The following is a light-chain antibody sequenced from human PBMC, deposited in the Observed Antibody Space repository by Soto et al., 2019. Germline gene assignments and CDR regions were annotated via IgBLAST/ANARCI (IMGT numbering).Light chain of an antibody. J-gene: IGKJ2*01. V-gene: IGKV3-15*01. CDR2: GAS. Sequence: EIVMTQSPATLSVSPGERATLSCRASQSVSSNLAWYQQKPGQAPRLLIYGASTRATGIPARFSGSGSGTEFTLTISSLQSEDFAVYYCQQYNNWPRGGSRGPDTFGQGTKLEIK. CDR3: QQYNNWPRGGSRGPDT. CDR1: QSVSSN.